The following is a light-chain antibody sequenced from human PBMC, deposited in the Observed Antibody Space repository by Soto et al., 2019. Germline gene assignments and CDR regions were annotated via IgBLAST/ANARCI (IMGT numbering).Light chain of an antibody. J-gene: IGKJ5*01. CDR3: QQYKSWPPIT. Sequence: EVVMTQSPATLSVSPGEGATLSCRASQSVTSNYLAWYQQKPGKAPRLLIHGISNRATGVPDRFSGSGSGTDFTLTISSLQSEDFAIYYCQQYKSWPPITFGQGTRLEI. V-gene: IGKV3D-15*01. CDR1: QSVTSN. CDR2: GIS.